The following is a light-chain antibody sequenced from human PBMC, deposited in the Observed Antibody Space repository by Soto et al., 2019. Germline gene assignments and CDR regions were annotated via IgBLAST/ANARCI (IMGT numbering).Light chain of an antibody. Sequence: MTLSASSLSGFEAARVTLTCRASQSISSRLAWYQQKPGKAPRLLIYGASSRASGIPPRFSGSGSGTEFTLTISSLQSEDFAVYYCQQYSNWPITFGQGTRLEIK. J-gene: IGKJ5*01. V-gene: IGKV3-15*01. CDR3: QQYSNWPIT. CDR1: QSISSR. CDR2: GAS.